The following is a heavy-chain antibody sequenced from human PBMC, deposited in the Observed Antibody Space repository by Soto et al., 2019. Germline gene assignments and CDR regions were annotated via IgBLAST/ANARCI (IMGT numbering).Heavy chain of an antibody. J-gene: IGHJ4*02. CDR1: GFTFSSYN. Sequence: GGSLRLSCAASGFTFSSYNMNWVRQAPGKGLEWVSSISSGSYYIYYADSVRGRLTISRDNAKNSLFLQMNSLRAEDTAVYYCARGSTLSGIDYWGQGTLVTVSS. CDR3: ARGSTLSGIDY. CDR2: ISSGSYYI. V-gene: IGHV3-21*01. D-gene: IGHD1-1*01.